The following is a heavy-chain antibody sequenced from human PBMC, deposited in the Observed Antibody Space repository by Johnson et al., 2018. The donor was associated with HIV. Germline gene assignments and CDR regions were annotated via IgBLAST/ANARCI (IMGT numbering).Heavy chain of an antibody. CDR1: GFIFSRFW. Sequence: VQLVESGGGLVQPGGSVRVSCVASGFIFSRFWMSWVRQAPGKGLEWVANIDKEGREKQYADSVKGRFTISRDHSKNTLYLQMNSLSAEDTALYYCVKSTQASIVRESGPYGGFHVWGQGTMVTVSS. J-gene: IGHJ3*01. V-gene: IGHV3-7*02. CDR3: VKSTQASIVRESGPYGGFHV. CDR2: IDKEGREK. D-gene: IGHD4/OR15-4a*01.